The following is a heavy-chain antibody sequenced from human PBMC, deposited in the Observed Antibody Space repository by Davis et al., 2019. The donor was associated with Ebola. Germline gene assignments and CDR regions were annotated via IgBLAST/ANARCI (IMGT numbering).Heavy chain of an antibody. CDR2: INPNSGGT. Sequence: ASVKVSCKASGYTFTGYYMHWVRQAPGQGLEWMGWINPNSGGTNYAQKFQGRVTMTRDTSISTAYMELSRLRSDDTAVYYCARAGIMITFGGVIVFDYWGQGTLVTVSS. CDR3: ARAGIMITFGGVIVFDY. V-gene: IGHV1-2*02. J-gene: IGHJ4*02. D-gene: IGHD3-16*02. CDR1: GYTFTGYY.